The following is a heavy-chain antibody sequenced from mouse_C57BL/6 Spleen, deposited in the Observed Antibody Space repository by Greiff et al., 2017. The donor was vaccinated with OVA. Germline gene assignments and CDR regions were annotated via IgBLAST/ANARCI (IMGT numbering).Heavy chain of an antibody. V-gene: IGHV8-12*01. D-gene: IGHD2-12*01. CDR1: GFSLSTSGMG. CDR3: ARSSLYYFDY. J-gene: IGHJ2*01. Sequence: LKESGPGILQSSQTLSLTCSFSGFSLSTSGMGVSWIRQPSGKGLEWLAHIYWDDDKRYNPSLKSRPTISKDTSRNQVFLKITIVDTAETATYYCARSSLYYFDYWGQGTTLTVSS. CDR2: IYWDDDK.